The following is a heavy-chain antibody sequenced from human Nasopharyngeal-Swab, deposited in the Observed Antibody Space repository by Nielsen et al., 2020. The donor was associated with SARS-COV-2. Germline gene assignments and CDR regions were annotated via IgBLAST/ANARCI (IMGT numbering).Heavy chain of an antibody. V-gene: IGHV3-11*06. J-gene: IGHJ4*02. CDR2: ISSDRSIYT. Sequence: GESLKISCAASGFSSSDYYMSWIRQAPGKGLEWVAYISSDRSIYTFYADSVKGRFTISRDTAKNSLSLQMDSLRVEDTAVSFCARVEDNFGDYIDYWGQGTLVAVSS. CDR1: GFSSSDYY. CDR3: ARVEDNFGDYIDY. D-gene: IGHD4-17*01.